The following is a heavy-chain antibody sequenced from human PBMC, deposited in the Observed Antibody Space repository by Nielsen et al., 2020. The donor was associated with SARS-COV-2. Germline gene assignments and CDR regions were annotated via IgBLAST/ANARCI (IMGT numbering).Heavy chain of an antibody. V-gene: IGHV1-18*04. J-gene: IGHJ4*02. CDR3: ARTSLRLGEPGGGYDY. D-gene: IGHD3-16*01. CDR1: GYTFYTYS. Sequence: ASVKVSCKTSGYTFYTYSITWVRQAPGQGLEWMGSISAYKGYTNYAQNFQGRVTMTTDTSTNTAYMELRSLRSADTAVYYCARTSLRLGEPGGGYDYWGRGTLVTVSS. CDR2: ISAYKGYT.